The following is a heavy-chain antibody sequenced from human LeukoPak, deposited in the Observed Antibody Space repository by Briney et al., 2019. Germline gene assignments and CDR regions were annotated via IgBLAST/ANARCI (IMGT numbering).Heavy chain of an antibody. CDR2: IGGGGRDT. J-gene: IGHJ6*03. CDR3: AKKWGDNYYNYDRDV. Sequence: GGSLRLSCAASGFTFSTYAMSWVRQAPGKGLEWLSTIGGGGRDTFYADSVKGRFPVSRDNSKNTLYRQMSSLLAEGTAFYFCAKKWGDNYYNYDRDVGGKGTRVSVFS. V-gene: IGHV3-23*01. D-gene: IGHD1-26*01. CDR1: GFTFSTYA.